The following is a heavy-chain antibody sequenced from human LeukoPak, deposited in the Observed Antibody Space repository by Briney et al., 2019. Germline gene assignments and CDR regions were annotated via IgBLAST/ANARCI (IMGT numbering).Heavy chain of an antibody. Sequence: SETLSLTCTVSGGSISSSSYYWGWIRQAPGKGLEWIGSIYYSGSTYYNPPLKSRVTISVDTSKNQFSLKLSSVTAADTAVYYCARHGSLYYDFWSGQNLYYFDYWGQGTLVTVSS. CDR3: ARHGSLYYDFWSGQNLYYFDY. D-gene: IGHD3-3*01. V-gene: IGHV4-39*01. CDR1: GGSISSSSYY. J-gene: IGHJ4*02. CDR2: IYYSGST.